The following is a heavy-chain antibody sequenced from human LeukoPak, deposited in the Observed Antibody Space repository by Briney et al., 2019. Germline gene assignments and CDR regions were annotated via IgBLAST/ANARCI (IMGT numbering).Heavy chain of an antibody. CDR2: IYHSGST. CDR3: ARDFYYYDSSGSLWYFDL. Sequence: PSETLSLTCTVSGGSISRYYWSWIRQPPGKGLEWIGYIYHSGSTNYNPSLKSRVTISVDTSKNQFSLKLSSVTAADTAVYYCARDFYYYDSSGSLWYFDLWGRGTLVTVSS. CDR1: GGSISRYY. V-gene: IGHV4-59*01. D-gene: IGHD3-22*01. J-gene: IGHJ2*01.